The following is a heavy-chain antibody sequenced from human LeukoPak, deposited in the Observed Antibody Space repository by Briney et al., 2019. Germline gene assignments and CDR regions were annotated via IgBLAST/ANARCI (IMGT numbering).Heavy chain of an antibody. V-gene: IGHV1-24*01. J-gene: IGHJ6*03. Sequence: ASVKVSCKVSGYTLTELSMHWVRQAPGKGLEWMGGFDPEDGETIYAQKFQGRVTMTRDTSISTAYMELSRLRSDDTAVYYCARDSGSYYGYYYYYMDVWGKGTTVTISS. CDR1: GYTLTELS. CDR3: ARDSGSYYGYYYYYMDV. CDR2: FDPEDGET. D-gene: IGHD1-26*01.